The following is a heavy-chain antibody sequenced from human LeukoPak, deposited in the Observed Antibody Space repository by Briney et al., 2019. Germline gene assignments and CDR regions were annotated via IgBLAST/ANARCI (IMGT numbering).Heavy chain of an antibody. Sequence: SETLSLTCTVSGGSISSGGYYWSWIRQHPGKGLEWIGYIYYSGSIYYNPSLKSRVTISVDTSKNQFSLKLSSVTAADTAVYYCARLGVGYSNEFDYWGQGTLVTVSS. D-gene: IGHD4-11*01. V-gene: IGHV4-31*03. CDR3: ARLGVGYSNEFDY. J-gene: IGHJ4*02. CDR2: IYYSGSI. CDR1: GGSISSGGYY.